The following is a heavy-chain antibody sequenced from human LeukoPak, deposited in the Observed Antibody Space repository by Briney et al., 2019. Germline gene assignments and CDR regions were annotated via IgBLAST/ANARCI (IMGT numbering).Heavy chain of an antibody. Sequence: GRSLRLSCAASGFTFDDYAMHWVRQAPGKGLEWVSGISWNSGSIGYADSVKGRFTISRDNAKNSLYPQMNSLRTEDTALYYCAKDSGSGWYESNWFDPWGQGTLVTVSS. V-gene: IGHV3-9*01. D-gene: IGHD6-19*01. CDR3: AKDSGSGWYESNWFDP. J-gene: IGHJ5*02. CDR1: GFTFDDYA. CDR2: ISWNSGSI.